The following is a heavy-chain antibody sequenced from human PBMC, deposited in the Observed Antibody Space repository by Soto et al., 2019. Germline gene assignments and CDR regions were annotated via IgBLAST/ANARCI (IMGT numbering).Heavy chain of an antibody. J-gene: IGHJ4*02. V-gene: IGHV3-21*01. Sequence: GGSLRLSCAVSGFTFSTYNMNWVRQAPGKGLEWVSSISSSNTYMYYADSVKGRVTISRGNAKNSLYLQMNSLRAEDTAVYYCARREGSSFDYWGQGTLVTVSS. CDR2: ISSSNTYM. CDR3: ARREGSSFDY. CDR1: GFTFSTYN. D-gene: IGHD3-10*01.